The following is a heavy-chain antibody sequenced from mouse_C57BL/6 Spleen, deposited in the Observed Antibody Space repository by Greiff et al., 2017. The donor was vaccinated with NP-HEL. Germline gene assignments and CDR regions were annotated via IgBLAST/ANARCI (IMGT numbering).Heavy chain of an antibody. CDR1: GYAFTNYL. CDR2: INPGSGGT. D-gene: IGHD2-1*01. Sequence: VQLQESGAELVRPGTSVKVSCKASGYAFTNYLIEWVKQRPGQGLEWIGVINPGSGGTNYNEKFKGQATLTADKSSSTAYMQLSSLTSEDSAVYFCARSLYSGNYFDYWGQGTTLTVSS. CDR3: ARSLYSGNYFDY. J-gene: IGHJ2*01. V-gene: IGHV1-54*01.